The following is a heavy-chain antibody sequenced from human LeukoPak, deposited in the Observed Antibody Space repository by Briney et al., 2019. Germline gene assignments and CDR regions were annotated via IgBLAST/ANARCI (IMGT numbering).Heavy chain of an antibody. CDR1: GYTFTDYY. CDR2: INPNSGAT. CDR3: ARSYPYGSGSYSADY. D-gene: IGHD3-10*01. Sequence: ASVKVSCKASGYTFTDYYMHWVRQAPGRGLEWMGWINPNSGATNYAQRFQGRVTMTRDSSISTAYMELSRLRSDDTAVYYCARSYPYGSGSYSADYWGQGTLVTASS. V-gene: IGHV1-2*02. J-gene: IGHJ4*02.